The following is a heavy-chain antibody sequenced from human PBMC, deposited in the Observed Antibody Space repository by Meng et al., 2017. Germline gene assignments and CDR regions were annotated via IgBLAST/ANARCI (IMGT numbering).Heavy chain of an antibody. CDR1: GFSLSTSGVG. J-gene: IGHJ4*02. CDR2: IYWDDDK. CDR3: AHRLGFTKPFVY. Sequence: QITLKESCPTPVKPTQTLTLTCTFSGFSLSTSGVGVGWVRQPPGKALEWLALIYWDDDKRYSPSLESRLTITKDTSKNQVVLTMTNMDPVDTATYYCAHRLGFTKPFVYWGQGTLVTVSS. V-gene: IGHV2-5*02. D-gene: IGHD2-8*01.